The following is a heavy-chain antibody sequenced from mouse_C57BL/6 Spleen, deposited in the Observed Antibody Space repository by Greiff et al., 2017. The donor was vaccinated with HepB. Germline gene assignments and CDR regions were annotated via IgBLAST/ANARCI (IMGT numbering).Heavy chain of an antibody. J-gene: IGHJ4*01. D-gene: IGHD2-4*01. CDR1: GYAFSSSW. V-gene: IGHV1-82*01. Sequence: VQLQQSGPELVKPGASVKISCKASGYAFSSSWMNWVKQRPGKGLEWIGRIYPGDGDTNDNGKFKGKATLTADKSSSTAYMQLSSLTSEDSAVYFCARGTLYYDYDENYAMDYWGQGTSVTVSS. CDR2: IYPGDGDT. CDR3: ARGTLYYDYDENYAMDY.